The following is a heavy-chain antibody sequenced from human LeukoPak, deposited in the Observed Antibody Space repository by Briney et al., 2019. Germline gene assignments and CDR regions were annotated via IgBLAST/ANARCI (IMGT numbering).Heavy chain of an antibody. J-gene: IGHJ3*02. CDR1: GGSISSYY. CDR2: IYYSGST. V-gene: IGHV4-59*01. Sequence: SETLSLTCTVSGGSISSYYWSWIRQPPGKGLEWIGYIYYSGSTNYNPSLKSRVTISVDTSKNQFSLKLSSVTAADTAVYYCARGITTIEDIWGQGTMVTVSS. D-gene: IGHD3-22*01. CDR3: ARGITTIEDI.